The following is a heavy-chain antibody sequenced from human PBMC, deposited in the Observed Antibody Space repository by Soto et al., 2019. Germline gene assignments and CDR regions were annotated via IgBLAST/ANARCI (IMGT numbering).Heavy chain of an antibody. V-gene: IGHV3-48*03. J-gene: IGHJ5*02. CDR3: ARDGIVRGFDP. CDR1: GFTFSSYE. D-gene: IGHD2-15*01. CDR2: INTGGGTI. Sequence: GGSLRLSCAASGFTFSSYEMNWVRQAPGKGLEWLACINTGGGTIYYADSVKGRFTISRDNAKNSVYLQMDSLRAEDTALYYCARDGIVRGFDPWGQGTLVTVSS.